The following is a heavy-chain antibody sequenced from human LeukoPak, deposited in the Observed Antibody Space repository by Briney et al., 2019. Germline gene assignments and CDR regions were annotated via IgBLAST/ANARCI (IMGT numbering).Heavy chain of an antibody. V-gene: IGHV4-59*01. Sequence: PSETLSLTCTVSGGSIIGYWWSWIRQPPGKGLEWIGNIRYNGNTYSNPSLKSRVTMSVDTSKNQFSMKLSSVTAADTAMYYCARYAALSGPNWLDPWGREPWSPSPQ. CDR3: ARYAALSGPNWLDP. J-gene: IGHJ5*02. CDR2: IRYNGNT. D-gene: IGHD6-19*01. CDR1: GGSIIGYW.